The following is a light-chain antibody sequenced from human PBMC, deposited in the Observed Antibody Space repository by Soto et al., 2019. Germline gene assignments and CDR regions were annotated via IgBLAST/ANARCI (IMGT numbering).Light chain of an antibody. Sequence: EIVLTQSPGTLSLSPGEIATLSFSASQSVSSNLAWYQHKPGQAPRLLIYGASTRATGIPARFSGRGSGTEFTLTISSLQSVDFAVYYCQQYDNWPQTFGQGTKVDIK. CDR3: QQYDNWPQT. CDR1: QSVSSN. V-gene: IGKV3-15*01. CDR2: GAS. J-gene: IGKJ1*01.